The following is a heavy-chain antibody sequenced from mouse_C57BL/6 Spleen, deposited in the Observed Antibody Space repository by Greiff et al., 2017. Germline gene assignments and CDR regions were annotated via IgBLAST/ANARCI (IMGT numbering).Heavy chain of an antibody. Sequence: EVQLVESGPGLVKPSQSLSLTCSVTGYSITSGYYWNWIRQFPGNKLEWMGYISYDGSNNYNPSLKNRIPITRDTSKNQFFLKLNSVTAEDTATYYCARANWSLYAMDYWGPGTSVTVSS. D-gene: IGHD4-1*01. V-gene: IGHV3-6*01. CDR1: GYSITSGYY. CDR3: ARANWSLYAMDY. CDR2: ISYDGSN. J-gene: IGHJ4*01.